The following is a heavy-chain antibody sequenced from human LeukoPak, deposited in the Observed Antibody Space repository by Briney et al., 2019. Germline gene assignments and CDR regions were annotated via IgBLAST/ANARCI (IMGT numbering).Heavy chain of an antibody. Sequence: ASVKVSCKASGYTFTSYYMHWVRQAPGQGLEWMGVINPSGGSTIYAQKFQGRVTLTRDMSTRTVDMELSSLRYEDTAVYYCARDVVAAPGTWDYWGQGTLVTVSS. CDR1: GYTFTSYY. CDR3: ARDVVAAPGTWDY. CDR2: INPSGGST. J-gene: IGHJ4*02. D-gene: IGHD6-13*01. V-gene: IGHV1-46*01.